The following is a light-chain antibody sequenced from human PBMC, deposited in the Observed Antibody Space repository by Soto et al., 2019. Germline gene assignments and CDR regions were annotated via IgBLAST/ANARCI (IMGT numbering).Light chain of an antibody. Sequence: EIVMTQSPATLSVSPGERATLSCRASQSVSTKLAWYQQKPGRAPRLLIYGASTRATGIPARFSGGGSGTEFTLTISSLQSEDFALYYCQQYNNWPQTFGQGTKVEVE. CDR3: QQYNNWPQT. CDR2: GAS. V-gene: IGKV3-15*01. CDR1: QSVSTK. J-gene: IGKJ1*01.